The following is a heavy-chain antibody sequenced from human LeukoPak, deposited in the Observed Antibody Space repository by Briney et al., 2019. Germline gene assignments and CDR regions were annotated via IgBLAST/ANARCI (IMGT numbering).Heavy chain of an antibody. CDR2: ISSNGGTI. V-gene: IGHV3-64*01. D-gene: IGHD1-1*01. CDR1: GFTFSSYA. Sequence: GGSLRLSCAASGFTFSSYAMHWVRQAPGKGLEYVSVISSNGGTIYYANSVKGRFTISRDNSKNTLYLQMGSLRPEDMAVYYCARVSGTTIWGQGTLVTVSS. J-gene: IGHJ4*02. CDR3: ARVSGTTI.